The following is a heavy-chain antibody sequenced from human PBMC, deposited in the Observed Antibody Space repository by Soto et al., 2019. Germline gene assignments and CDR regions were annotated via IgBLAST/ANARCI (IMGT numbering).Heavy chain of an antibody. D-gene: IGHD2-8*01. J-gene: IGHJ5*02. Sequence: GASVKVSCKASGYTFTGYYMHWVRQAPGQGLEWLGWINPNSGGTNYAQKFQGRVTMTRDTSISTAYMELSRLRSDDTAVYYCAIDRGRYCTNGVCYKNWFDPWGQGTLVTVSS. CDR2: INPNSGGT. V-gene: IGHV1-2*02. CDR1: GYTFTGYY. CDR3: AIDRGRYCTNGVCYKNWFDP.